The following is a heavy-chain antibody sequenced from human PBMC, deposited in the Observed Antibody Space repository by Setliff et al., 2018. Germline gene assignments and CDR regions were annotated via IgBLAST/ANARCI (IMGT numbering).Heavy chain of an antibody. Sequence: PGGSLRLSCAASGFTFSSYAMSWVRQAPGKGLEWVSAISGSGGSTYYADSVKGRFTISRDNSKNTLYLQMNSLRAEDTAVYSCAKNIVVVPAATFDFWSGSYYMDVWGKGTTVTVSS. D-gene: IGHD2-2*01. CDR1: GFTFSSYA. J-gene: IGHJ6*03. CDR3: AKNIVVVPAATFDFWSGSYYMDV. V-gene: IGHV3-23*01. CDR2: ISGSGGST.